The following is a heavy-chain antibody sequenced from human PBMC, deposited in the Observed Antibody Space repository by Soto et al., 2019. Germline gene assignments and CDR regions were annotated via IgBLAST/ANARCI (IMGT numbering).Heavy chain of an antibody. V-gene: IGHV3-23*01. CDR1: GFTFASYA. Sequence: GSLRVSCASAGFTFASYAMTWVRQAPGKGLEWISSISGRATSTYYADSASGRFTITRDNSKQMVYLELSSLRVEDTAVYFCAKGLALGYRYGTPWAQGTLVTVSS. J-gene: IGHJ5*02. D-gene: IGHD5-18*01. CDR3: AKGLALGYRYGTP. CDR2: ISGRATST.